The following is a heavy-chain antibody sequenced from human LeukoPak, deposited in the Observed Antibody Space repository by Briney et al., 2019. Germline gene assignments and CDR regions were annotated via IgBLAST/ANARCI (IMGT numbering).Heavy chain of an antibody. D-gene: IGHD6-19*01. V-gene: IGHV1-69*05. CDR2: IIPIFGTA. CDR3: ARDVRAVAGHFDY. Sequence: SVKVSCKASGGTFSSYAISWVRQAPGQGLEWMRGIIPIFGTANYAQKFQGRVTITTDESTSTAYMELSSLRSEDTAVYYCARDVRAVAGHFDYWGQGTLVTVSS. J-gene: IGHJ4*02. CDR1: GGTFSSYA.